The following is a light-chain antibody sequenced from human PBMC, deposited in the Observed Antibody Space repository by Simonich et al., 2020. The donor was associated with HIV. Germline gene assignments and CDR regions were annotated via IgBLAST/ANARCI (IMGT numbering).Light chain of an antibody. CDR2: AAS. CDR1: QDISNY. CDR3: QQSYSTPYT. Sequence: DIQMTQSPSSLSASVGDRVTITCQASQDISNYLNWYQQKPGKAPKLLISAASSLQSWVPSRFSGRGSGTDFTLTISSLQPEDFATYYCQQSYSTPYTFGQGTKLEIK. J-gene: IGKJ2*01. V-gene: IGKV1-39*01.